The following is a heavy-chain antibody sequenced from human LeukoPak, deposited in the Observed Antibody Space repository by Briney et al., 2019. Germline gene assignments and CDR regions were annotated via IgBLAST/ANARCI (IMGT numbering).Heavy chain of an antibody. J-gene: IGHJ4*02. Sequence: SETLSLTCTVSGGSISSSSYYWGWIRQPPGKGLEWIGSIYYSGSTYYNPSLKSRVTISVDTSKNQFSLKLSSVTAADTAVYYCARGVAATPIDYWGQGTLVTVSS. CDR3: ARGVAATPIDY. D-gene: IGHD2-15*01. CDR1: GGSISSSSYY. V-gene: IGHV4-39*07. CDR2: IYYSGST.